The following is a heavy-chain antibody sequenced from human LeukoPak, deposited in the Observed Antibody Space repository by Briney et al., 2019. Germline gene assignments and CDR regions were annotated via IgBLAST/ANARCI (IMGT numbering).Heavy chain of an antibody. V-gene: IGHV3-9*01. Sequence: GRSLRLSCAASGFTFDDYAMHWVRQAPGKGLEWVSGISWNSGSIGYADSVKGRFTISRDNAKNSLYLQMNSLRAEDTALYYRAKDFVAVAEYYFDYWGQGTLVTVSS. CDR2: ISWNSGSI. CDR3: AKDFVAVAEYYFDY. D-gene: IGHD6-19*01. CDR1: GFTFDDYA. J-gene: IGHJ4*02.